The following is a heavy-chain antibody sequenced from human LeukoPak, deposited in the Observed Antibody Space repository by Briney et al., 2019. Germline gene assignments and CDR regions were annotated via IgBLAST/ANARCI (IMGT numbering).Heavy chain of an antibody. V-gene: IGHV1-69*05. J-gene: IGHJ4*02. CDR2: IIPIFGTA. D-gene: IGHD3-22*01. CDR3: AREARSVYSSGSHWGK. Sequence: SVKVSCKASGGTFSSYAISWVRQAPGQGLEWMGRIIPIFGTANYAQKFQGRVTIPTDESTSTAYMELSSLRSEDTAVYYCAREARSVYSSGSHWGKWGQGTLVTVSS. CDR1: GGTFSSYA.